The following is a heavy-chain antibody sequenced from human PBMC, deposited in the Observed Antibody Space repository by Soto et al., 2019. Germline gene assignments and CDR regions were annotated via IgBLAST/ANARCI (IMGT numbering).Heavy chain of an antibody. V-gene: IGHV1-8*01. Sequence: ASVKVSCKASGYTFTSYDINWVRQATGQGLERMGWMNPNSGNTGYAQKFQGRVIMTRNTSISTAYMELSSLRSEDTAVYYCARGRVHYDFWSGYYTSYYYGMDVWGQGTTVTVSS. D-gene: IGHD3-3*01. J-gene: IGHJ6*02. CDR1: GYTFTSYD. CDR2: MNPNSGNT. CDR3: ARGRVHYDFWSGYYTSYYYGMDV.